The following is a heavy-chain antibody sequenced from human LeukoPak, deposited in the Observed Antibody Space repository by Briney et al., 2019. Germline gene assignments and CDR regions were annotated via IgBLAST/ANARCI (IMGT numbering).Heavy chain of an antibody. CDR1: GYTFTSYG. V-gene: IGHV1-18*03. D-gene: IGHD3-9*01. Sequence: ASVKVSCKASGYTFTSYGISWVRQAPGQGLEWMGWISAYNGNTNYAQKLQGRVTMTTDTSTSTAYMELRSLRSDDMAVYYCARAPARYYDILTGSNFDYWGQGTLVTVSS. CDR2: ISAYNGNT. CDR3: ARAPARYYDILTGSNFDY. J-gene: IGHJ4*02.